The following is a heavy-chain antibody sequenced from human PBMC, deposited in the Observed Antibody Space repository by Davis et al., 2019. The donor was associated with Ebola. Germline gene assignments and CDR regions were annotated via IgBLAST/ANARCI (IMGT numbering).Heavy chain of an antibody. J-gene: IGHJ6*02. Sequence: ASVKVSCKASGYTFTSYAMHWVRQAPGQRLEWMGWINAGNGNTKYSQKFQGRVTITRDTSASTAYMELSSLRSEDTAVYYCAREWGYYGSGSYHYYYGMDVWGQGTTVTVSS. CDR1: GYTFTSYA. V-gene: IGHV1-3*01. CDR2: INAGNGNT. D-gene: IGHD3-10*01. CDR3: AREWGYYGSGSYHYYYGMDV.